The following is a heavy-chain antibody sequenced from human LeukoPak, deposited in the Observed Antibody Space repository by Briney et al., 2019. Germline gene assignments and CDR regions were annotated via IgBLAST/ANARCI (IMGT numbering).Heavy chain of an antibody. CDR1: GGSISSTIYY. CDR2: IYYSGNT. CDR3: ARQRSGWVFEN. Sequence: SETLSLTCTVSGGSISSTIYYWAWLRQPPGKGLEWIGSIYYSGNTYYNPSLQSRATMSVDTSKNQFSLRLTSVTAADTPVYYCARQRSGWVFENWGQGTLVTVSS. V-gene: IGHV4-39*01. D-gene: IGHD6-19*01. J-gene: IGHJ4*02.